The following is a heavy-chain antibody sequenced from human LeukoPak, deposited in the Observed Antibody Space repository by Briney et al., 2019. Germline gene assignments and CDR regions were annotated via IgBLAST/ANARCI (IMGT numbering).Heavy chain of an antibody. CDR3: ARIVVVPAALYYYYGMDV. J-gene: IGHJ6*04. D-gene: IGHD2-2*01. V-gene: IGHV3-7*03. Sequence: GGSLRLSCAVSGFTLSPYWMTWVRQAPGKGLEWVANIKQDGSEKYYVDSVKGRFTISRDNAKNSLYLQMNSLRVEDTAVYYCARIVVVPAALYYYYGMDVWGKGTTVTVSS. CDR2: IKQDGSEK. CDR1: GFTLSPYW.